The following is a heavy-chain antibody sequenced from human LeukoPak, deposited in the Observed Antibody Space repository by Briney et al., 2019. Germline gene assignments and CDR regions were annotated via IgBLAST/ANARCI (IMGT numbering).Heavy chain of an antibody. V-gene: IGHV4-34*01. CDR1: DAALSGYQ. CDR3: GEDYDYWNRFGGRHNWFDD. CDR2: IHHRGST. J-gene: IGHJ5*02. D-gene: IGHD3/OR15-3a*01. Sequence: KPSETLSLTCGVSDAALSGYQWSWIRQSPGKGLEWIGEIHHRGSTTYNPSLKSRATISVDTPKNQFSLKMTSVTAADTANCARGEDYDYWNRFGGRHNWFDDWGQGTLVTVSS.